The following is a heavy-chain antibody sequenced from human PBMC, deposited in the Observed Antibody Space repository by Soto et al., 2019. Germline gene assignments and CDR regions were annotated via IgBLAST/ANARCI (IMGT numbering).Heavy chain of an antibody. CDR2: IWYDGSNK. CDR1: GFTFSSYG. CDR3: ARDGTITIYYYYYGMDV. V-gene: IGHV3-33*01. J-gene: IGHJ6*02. D-gene: IGHD3-3*01. Sequence: QVQLVESGGGVVQPGRSLRLSCAASGFTFSSYGMHWVRQAPGKGLEWVAVIWYDGSNKYYADSVKGRFTISRDNSKNTLYLQMNSLRAEDTAVYDCARDGTITIYYYYYGMDVWGQGATVTVSS.